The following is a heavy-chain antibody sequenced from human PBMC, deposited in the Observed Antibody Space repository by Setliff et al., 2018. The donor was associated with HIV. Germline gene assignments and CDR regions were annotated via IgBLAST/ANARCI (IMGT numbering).Heavy chain of an antibody. CDR1: GFTFSDFY. J-gene: IGHJ4*02. D-gene: IGHD6-19*01. Sequence: PGGSLRLSCAASGFTFSDFYMSWIRQAPGRGLEWVATINPDGNEKHYADSVRGRFTISRDSAKNALFLQTSSLRVEDTAVYYCARMVAGFWGQGTLVTVSS. V-gene: IGHV3-7*01. CDR2: INPDGNEK. CDR3: ARMVAGF.